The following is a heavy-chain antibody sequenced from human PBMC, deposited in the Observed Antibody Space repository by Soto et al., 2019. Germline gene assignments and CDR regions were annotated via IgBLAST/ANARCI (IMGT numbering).Heavy chain of an antibody. V-gene: IGHV1-18*01. J-gene: IGHJ4*02. Sequence: QVQLVQSGAEVKKPGASVKVSCKASGYTFTSYGISWVRQAPGQGLEWMGWISAYNGNTNYAQMLQGRVTMTTDTSTSTAYMELRSLRSDDTAVYYCARDSRIVGATNPVDYWGQGTLVTVSS. D-gene: IGHD1-26*01. CDR1: GYTFTSYG. CDR3: ARDSRIVGATNPVDY. CDR2: ISAYNGNT.